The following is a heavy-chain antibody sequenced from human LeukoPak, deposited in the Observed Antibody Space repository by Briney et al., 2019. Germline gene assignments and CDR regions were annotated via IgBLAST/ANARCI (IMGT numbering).Heavy chain of an antibody. Sequence: PSETLSLTCTVSGGSISSTYYYWGWIRQPPGKGLEWIGTIYYSGSTYYNPSLKSRVTISVDTSKNQFSLRLSSVTAADTAVYYCAGEPGYCSGGSCYGGWFDPWGQGTLVTVSS. D-gene: IGHD2-15*01. V-gene: IGHV4-39*02. CDR3: AGEPGYCSGGSCYGGWFDP. CDR2: IYYSGST. CDR1: GGSISSTYYY. J-gene: IGHJ5*02.